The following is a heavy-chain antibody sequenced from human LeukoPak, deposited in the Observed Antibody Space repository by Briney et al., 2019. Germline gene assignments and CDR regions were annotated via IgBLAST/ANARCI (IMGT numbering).Heavy chain of an antibody. V-gene: IGHV4-39*07. D-gene: IGHD2/OR15-2a*01. CDR2: IYYGGST. CDR3: ATHRPDPFHFDY. J-gene: IGHJ4*02. Sequence: PSETLSLTCTVSGGSISSSSYYWGWIRQPPGKGLEWIGSIYYGGSTYYNPSLKSRVTISVDTSKNQFSLKLSSVTAADTAVYYCATHRPDPFHFDYWGQGTLVTVSS. CDR1: GGSISSSSYY.